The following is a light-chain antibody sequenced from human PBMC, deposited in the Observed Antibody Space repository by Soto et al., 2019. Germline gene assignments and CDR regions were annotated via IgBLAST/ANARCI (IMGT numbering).Light chain of an antibody. CDR2: GAS. V-gene: IGKV3-20*01. CDR3: QQYGTSPYT. Sequence: EIVLTQSPGTLSLSPGERVTLSCRASQSVSNSYLAWHQQKPGQAPRLLIYGASSRPTGIPDRFSGSGSETDFTLTISRLEPEDSAVYYCQQYGTSPYTFGHGTKLEI. J-gene: IGKJ2*01. CDR1: QSVSNSY.